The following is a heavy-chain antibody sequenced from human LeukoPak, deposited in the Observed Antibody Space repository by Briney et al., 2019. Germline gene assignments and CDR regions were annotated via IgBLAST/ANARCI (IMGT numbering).Heavy chain of an antibody. Sequence: PGGSLRLSCAASRFTLRNYAMSSVRHAPRKGREWVSVIIGSGGSTHYTDSVKGRFTVSRGNSERTLYLHMSTLRADDMAVYYCARDGGAGSPDGRKRVFFGMDVWGQGTRVTVSS. D-gene: IGHD3-10*01. CDR2: IIGSGGST. CDR3: ARDGGAGSPDGRKRVFFGMDV. J-gene: IGHJ6*02. V-gene: IGHV3-23*01. CDR1: RFTLRNYA.